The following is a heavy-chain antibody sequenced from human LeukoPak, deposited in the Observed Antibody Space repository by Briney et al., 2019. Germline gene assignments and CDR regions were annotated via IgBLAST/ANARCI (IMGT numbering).Heavy chain of an antibody. CDR3: AIVAARIQLWLPFDY. J-gene: IGHJ4*02. V-gene: IGHV1-2*02. D-gene: IGHD5-18*01. CDR1: GNTFTGYN. Sequence: ASVKVSCKASGNTFTGYNMHWVRQAPGQGLEWMGWINPNSGGTNYAQKFQGRVTMTRDTSISTAYMERSRLRSDDTAGYYCAIVAARIQLWLPFDYWGQGTLVTVSS. CDR2: INPNSGGT.